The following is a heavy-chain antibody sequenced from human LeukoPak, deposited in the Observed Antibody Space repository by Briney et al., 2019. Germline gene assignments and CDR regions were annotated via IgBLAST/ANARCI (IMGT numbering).Heavy chain of an antibody. CDR3: ATAPTYYYGSGSYGPLDY. J-gene: IGHJ4*02. D-gene: IGHD3-10*01. V-gene: IGHV1-24*01. CDR1: GYTLTELS. Sequence: ASVKVSCKVSGYTLTELSMHWVRQAPGKGLEWMGGFDPEDGETIYAQKFQGRVTMTEDTSTDTAYMELSSLRSEDTAVYYCATAPTYYYGSGSYGPLDYWGQGTLVTVSS. CDR2: FDPEDGET.